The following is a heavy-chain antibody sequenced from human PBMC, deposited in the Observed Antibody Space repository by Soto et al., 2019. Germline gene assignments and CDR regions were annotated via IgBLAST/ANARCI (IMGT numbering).Heavy chain of an antibody. CDR1: GYTFTGFA. V-gene: IGHV1-3*01. Sequence: QVQLVQSGAEVRKPGASVQLSCKTSGYTFTGFAVHWVRQAPGQSLEWMGWLTAGNGNRRYSQKFQGRVTITSDTLATTSYMELSSLTSEDTAVYFSARDGGGRVGATLYDYWGQGTLVTVSA. CDR2: LTAGNGNR. CDR3: ARDGGGRVGATLYDY. D-gene: IGHD1-26*01. J-gene: IGHJ4*02.